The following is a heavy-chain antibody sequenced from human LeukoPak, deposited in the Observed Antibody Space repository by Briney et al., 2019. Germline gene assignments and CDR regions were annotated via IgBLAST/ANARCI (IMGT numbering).Heavy chain of an antibody. Sequence: SETLSLTCTVSGGSINSGSYYWSWIRQPAGKGLEWIGRIYTSGSTNYNPSLKSRVTISVDTSKNQFSLKLSSVTAADTAVYYCARGFFGKLYNSASFWYFDLWGRGTLVTVSS. CDR1: GGSINSGSYY. J-gene: IGHJ2*01. D-gene: IGHD2-2*01. CDR3: ARGFFGKLYNSASFWYFDL. V-gene: IGHV4-61*02. CDR2: IYTSGST.